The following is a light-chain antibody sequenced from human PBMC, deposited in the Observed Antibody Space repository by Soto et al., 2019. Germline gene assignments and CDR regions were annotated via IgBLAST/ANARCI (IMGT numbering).Light chain of an antibody. CDR2: GAS. CDR3: QQYNNWPPLT. J-gene: IGKJ4*01. CDR1: QTVSSN. Sequence: EIVMTQSPATLSVSAGERATLSCRASQTVSSNLSCYQQKPGQAPRLLIHGASTRATGIPARFSGSGSGTEFTLTISSLQSEDFAVYYCQQYNNWPPLTFGGGTKVDIK. V-gene: IGKV3-15*01.